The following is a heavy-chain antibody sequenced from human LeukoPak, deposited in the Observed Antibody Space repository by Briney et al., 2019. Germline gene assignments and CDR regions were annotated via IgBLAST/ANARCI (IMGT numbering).Heavy chain of an antibody. CDR1: NYSISTDYY. D-gene: IGHD5-24*01. Sequence: SETLFLTCTVSNYSISTDYYWGWIRQPPGKGLEWIGYIYYSGSTNYNPSLKSRVTISVDTSKNQFSLKLSSVTAADTAVYYCAREMATTGNWFDPWGQGTLVTVSS. CDR3: AREMATTGNWFDP. CDR2: IYYSGST. V-gene: IGHV4-61*01. J-gene: IGHJ5*02.